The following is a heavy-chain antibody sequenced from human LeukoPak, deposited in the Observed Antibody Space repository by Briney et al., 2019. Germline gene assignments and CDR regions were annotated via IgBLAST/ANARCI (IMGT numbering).Heavy chain of an antibody. CDR3: APLPMTTVTTSGEFDWFDP. CDR1: GFTFSTCA. J-gene: IGHJ5*02. CDR2: ISGSGGST. Sequence: GGSLRLSCAASGFTFSTCAMSWVRQAPGKGLEWVSGISGSGGSTYYADSVKGRFTISRDNSKNTLYLQMNSLRAEDTAVYYCAPLPMTTVTTSGEFDWFDPWGQGTLVAVSS. V-gene: IGHV3-23*01. D-gene: IGHD4-11*01.